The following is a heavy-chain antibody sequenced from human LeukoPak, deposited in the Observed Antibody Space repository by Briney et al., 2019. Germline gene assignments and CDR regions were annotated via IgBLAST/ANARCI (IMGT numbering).Heavy chain of an antibody. CDR3: AGDFGISEVY. Sequence: PVGSLRLSCAASGFTFSRYWMHWGRHAPGKGPVWVSRMNSDGSSTSYADPVKGRFTIPRDNAKNTLYLQMNSLRGEDTAVYYCAGDFGISEVYWGQGTLVTVSS. J-gene: IGHJ4*02. V-gene: IGHV3-74*01. D-gene: IGHD1-20*01. CDR1: GFTFSRYW. CDR2: MNSDGSST.